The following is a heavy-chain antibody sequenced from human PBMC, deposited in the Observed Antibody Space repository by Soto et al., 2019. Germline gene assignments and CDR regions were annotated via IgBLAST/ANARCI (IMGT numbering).Heavy chain of an antibody. Sequence: GGSLRLSCAASEFTFNNYDMTWVRQAPGKGLEWVSAIGGGGDSTYFADSVKGRFTISRDNSKNTLYLEMNSLRAEDTAVSYCAKRAGVKYGPIDFWGQGTLVTVSS. V-gene: IGHV3-23*01. D-gene: IGHD2-8*01. CDR2: IGGGGDST. CDR1: EFTFNNYD. J-gene: IGHJ4*02. CDR3: AKRAGVKYGPIDF.